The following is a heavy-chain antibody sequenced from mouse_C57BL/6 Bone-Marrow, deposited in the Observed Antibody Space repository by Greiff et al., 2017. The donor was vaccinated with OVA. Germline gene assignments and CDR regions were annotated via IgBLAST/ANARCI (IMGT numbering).Heavy chain of an antibody. CDR2: IYPGSGNI. J-gene: IGHJ2*01. CDR1: GYTFTDYY. CDR3: ARSERLRDYFDY. D-gene: IGHD2-2*01. Sequence: QVQLQQSGAELVRPGASVKLSCKASGYTFTDYYISWVKQRPGQGLAWIARIYPGSGNIYYNEKFKGTDTLTAEKSSSTAYMQLSSLTSDDSAGYGCARSERLRDYFDYWGQGTTLTVSS. V-gene: IGHV1-76*01.